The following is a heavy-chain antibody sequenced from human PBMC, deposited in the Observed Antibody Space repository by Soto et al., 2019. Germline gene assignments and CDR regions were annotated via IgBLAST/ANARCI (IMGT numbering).Heavy chain of an antibody. CDR2: IDWDDDK. Sequence: QITLNESGPTQVKPRQTLTLTCTFSGFSLTTSGGGVGWIRHSPGKAPEWLALIDWDDDKRYSPSLKSRLTITKYTSKNQVVLTMADLDPADTATYYCAHRVLRTVFGLVTTTAIYFDFWGQGTPVAVSS. CDR1: GFSLTTSGGG. CDR3: AHRVLRTVFGLVTTTAIYFDF. V-gene: IGHV2-5*02. J-gene: IGHJ4*02. D-gene: IGHD3-3*01.